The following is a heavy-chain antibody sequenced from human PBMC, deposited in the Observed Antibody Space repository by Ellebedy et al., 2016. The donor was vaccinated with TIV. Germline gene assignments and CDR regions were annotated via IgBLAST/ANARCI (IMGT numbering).Heavy chain of an antibody. D-gene: IGHD3-10*01. CDR2: ISWNSGTI. Sequence: GGSLRLSCAASGFNFDDYAMHWVRQAPGKGLEWVSGISWNSGTIDYADSVKGRFTISRDNSKNTLYLQMNSLRAEDTAVYYCARDQSWGDYSFDYWGQGTLVTVSS. CDR3: ARDQSWGDYSFDY. CDR1: GFNFDDYA. J-gene: IGHJ4*02. V-gene: IGHV3-9*01.